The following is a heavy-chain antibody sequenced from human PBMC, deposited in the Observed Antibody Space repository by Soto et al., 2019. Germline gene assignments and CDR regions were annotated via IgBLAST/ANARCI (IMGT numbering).Heavy chain of an antibody. J-gene: IGHJ4*02. V-gene: IGHV3-23*01. D-gene: IGHD3-3*01. CDR3: SKAPYYDFWSGYPPFCFDY. CDR1: GFTFSSYA. Sequence: EVQLLESGGGLVQPGGSLRLSCAASGFTFSSYAMSWVRQAPGKGLEWVSAISGSGGSTYYADSVKGRFTISGDNSKNTLYLQMNSLGAEDTAVYYCSKAPYYDFWSGYPPFCFDYWGQGTLVTVSS. CDR2: ISGSGGST.